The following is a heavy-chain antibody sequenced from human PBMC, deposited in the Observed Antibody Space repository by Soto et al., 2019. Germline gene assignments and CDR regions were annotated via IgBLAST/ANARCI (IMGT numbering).Heavy chain of an antibody. CDR1: GFTFSNYA. V-gene: IGHV3-43*02. J-gene: IGHJ4*02. Sequence: EVQLMESGGGLAQPGGSLRLSCAASGFTFSNYAMSWVRQAPGKGLEWVSLITWDGDSTFYSDSVKGRFTISRDNTERSLFLHMNSLRIEDTALYYCAKEKNRIFDYWGQGTLVTVSS. CDR3: AKEKNRIFDY. D-gene: IGHD3-16*02. CDR2: ITWDGDST.